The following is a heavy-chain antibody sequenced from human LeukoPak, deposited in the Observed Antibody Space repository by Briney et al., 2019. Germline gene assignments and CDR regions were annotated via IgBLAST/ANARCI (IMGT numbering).Heavy chain of an antibody. CDR2: VNSDGSST. CDR3: ASLFLCYGCSSSSHNFNI. D-gene: IGHD6-6*01. V-gene: IGHV3-74*01. CDR1: GFNFMTYG. J-gene: IGHJ3*02. Sequence: GGSLRLSCAASGFNFMTYGMHWVRQAPGKGLVWVSRVNSDGSSTTYADSVKGRFTISRDNAKNTLYLQMNSLRAEDTAVYYCASLFLCYGCSSSSHNFNIWGQGTMVTVSS.